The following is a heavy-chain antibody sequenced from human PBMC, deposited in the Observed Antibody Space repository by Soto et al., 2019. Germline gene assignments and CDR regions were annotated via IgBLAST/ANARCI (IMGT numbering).Heavy chain of an antibody. D-gene: IGHD5-18*01. CDR2: INAYNGNT. J-gene: IGHJ4*02. Sequence: ASVKVSWRGAGYAFTSYGISWLRQAPGQGLEWMGWINAYNGNTNYAQKVQGRVTMTTDTSTSTAYMELRSLRSDDTAVYYCARDVGYGLIDGWGRGTLVTVSS. CDR1: GYAFTSYG. CDR3: ARDVGYGLIDG. V-gene: IGHV1-18*01.